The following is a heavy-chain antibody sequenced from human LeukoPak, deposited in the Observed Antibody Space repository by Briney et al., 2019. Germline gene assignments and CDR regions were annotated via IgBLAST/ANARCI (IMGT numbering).Heavy chain of an antibody. V-gene: IGHV4-34*01. CDR3: ARTVYYYDGSGYYNFDY. J-gene: IGHJ4*02. D-gene: IGHD3-22*01. Sequence: SETLSLTCAVYGGSLSGYYWSWIRQAPGEGLEWIGEINYSGSTNYNPSLKSRVTISIDTSKNQFSLELTSVTAADTAVYYCARTVYYYDGSGYYNFDYWGQGTLVTVSS. CDR2: INYSGST. CDR1: GGSLSGYY.